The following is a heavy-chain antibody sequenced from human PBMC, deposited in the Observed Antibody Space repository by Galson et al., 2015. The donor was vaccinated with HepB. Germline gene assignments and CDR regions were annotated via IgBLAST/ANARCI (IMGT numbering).Heavy chain of an antibody. CDR2: IKQDGSEK. V-gene: IGHV3-7*03. Sequence: SLRLSCAASGFTFSSYWMSWVRQAPGKGLEWVANIKQDGSEKYYVDSVKGRFTISRDNAKNSLYLQMNSLRAEDTAVYYCARDWYSSSWILTGDYYFDYWGQGTLVTVSS. CDR3: ARDWYSSSWILTGDYYFDY. D-gene: IGHD6-13*01. CDR1: GFTFSSYW. J-gene: IGHJ4*02.